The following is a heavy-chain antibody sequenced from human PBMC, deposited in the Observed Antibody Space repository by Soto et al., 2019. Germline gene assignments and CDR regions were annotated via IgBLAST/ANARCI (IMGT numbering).Heavy chain of an antibody. CDR3: AKDARPDGYWDFDY. V-gene: IGHV3-23*01. D-gene: IGHD5-12*01. CDR2: IYGSGDST. Sequence: GGSLSLSCPASGFTVSNSYMAWVRQAPGKGLEWVSGIYGSGDSTFYADSVKDRFTISRDNSKNTLYLQMNSLRAEDTAVYYCAKDARPDGYWDFDYWGQGTLVTVSS. CDR1: GFTVSNSY. J-gene: IGHJ4*02.